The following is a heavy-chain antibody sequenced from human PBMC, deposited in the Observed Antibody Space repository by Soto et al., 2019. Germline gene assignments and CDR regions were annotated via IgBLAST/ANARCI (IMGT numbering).Heavy chain of an antibody. J-gene: IGHJ4*02. CDR2: IFYSGST. Sequence: ETLSLTCTVSGGSVSSGSYYWSWIRQPPGKGLEWIGYIFYSGSTNYNPSLKSRVTISVDTSKNQFSLKLSSVTAADTAVYYCARRYSSSSDYWGQGTLVTVSS. CDR1: GGSVSSGSYY. CDR3: ARRYSSSSDY. D-gene: IGHD6-13*01. V-gene: IGHV4-61*01.